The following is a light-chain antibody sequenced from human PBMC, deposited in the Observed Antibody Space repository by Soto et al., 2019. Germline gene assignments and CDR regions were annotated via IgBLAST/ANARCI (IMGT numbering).Light chain of an antibody. CDR1: QSVSSSY. J-gene: IGKJ1*01. CDR2: GAS. Sequence: EIVLTQSPGTLSLSPGESATLSCRASQSVSSSYLAWYQQKPGQAPRLLIYGASSRATGIPDRFSGSASGTDFTLTISRLEPEDFAVYYCQQYGSSAWTFGQGTKVEIK. CDR3: QQYGSSAWT. V-gene: IGKV3-20*01.